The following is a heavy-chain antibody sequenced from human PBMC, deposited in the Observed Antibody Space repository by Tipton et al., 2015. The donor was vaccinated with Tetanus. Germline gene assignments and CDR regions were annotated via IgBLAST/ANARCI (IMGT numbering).Heavy chain of an antibody. J-gene: IGHJ5*02. CDR2: ISYSGRT. V-gene: IGHV4-39*01. Sequence: TLSLTCTVSGGSMSSSDYYWGWIRQPPGKGLEWIGSISYSGRTYYNSSLKSRLTISVDTSKRQFFLRLTSVTAADTAVYYCARQAENWFDPWGQGTLVTVSS. CDR3: ARQAENWFDP. CDR1: GGSMSSSDYY.